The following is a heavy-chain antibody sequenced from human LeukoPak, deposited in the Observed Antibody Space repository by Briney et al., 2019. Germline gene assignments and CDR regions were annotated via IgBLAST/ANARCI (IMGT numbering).Heavy chain of an antibody. Sequence: PGGSLRLSCAASGFTFSSYEMNWVRQAPGKGLEWVSYISSSSSTIYYADSVKGRFTISRDNAKNSLYMQMNSLRAEDTAVYYCARGNLWSRFDYWGQGTLVTVSS. D-gene: IGHD3-10*01. CDR2: ISSSSSTI. J-gene: IGHJ4*02. CDR3: ARGNLWSRFDY. CDR1: GFTFSSYE. V-gene: IGHV3-48*03.